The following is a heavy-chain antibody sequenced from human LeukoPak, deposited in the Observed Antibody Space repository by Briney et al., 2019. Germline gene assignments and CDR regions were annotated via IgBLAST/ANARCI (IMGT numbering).Heavy chain of an antibody. J-gene: IGHJ4*02. D-gene: IGHD2-2*01. CDR3: AKGRRYCSSTSCYSPFDY. V-gene: IGHV3-23*01. CDR1: GFTFSSYA. CDR2: IIGSGGST. Sequence: QSGGSLRLSCAASGFTFSSYAMSWVRQAPGKGLEWVSAIIGSGGSTYYADSVKGRFTISRDNSKNTLYLQMNSLRAEDTAVYYCAKGRRYCSSTSCYSPFDYWGQGTLVTVSS.